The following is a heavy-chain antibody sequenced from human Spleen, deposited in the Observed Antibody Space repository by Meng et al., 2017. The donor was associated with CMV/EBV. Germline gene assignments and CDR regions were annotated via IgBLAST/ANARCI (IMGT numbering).Heavy chain of an antibody. CDR3: AKYSAVGERLYYFDY. D-gene: IGHD2-21*01. J-gene: IGHJ4*02. CDR2: IGAKAGGT. CDR1: GLTFSDYG. V-gene: IGHV3-23*01. Sequence: ESLKISCEASGLTFSDYGMSWVRQAPGKGLEWVSAIGAKAGGTYYADSVKGRFTISRDNAKNTLFLQMNSLRAEDTAVYYCAKYSAVGERLYYFDYWGQGTLVTVSS.